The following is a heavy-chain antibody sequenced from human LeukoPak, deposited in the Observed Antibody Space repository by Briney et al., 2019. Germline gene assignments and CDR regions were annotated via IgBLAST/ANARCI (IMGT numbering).Heavy chain of an antibody. CDR1: GYSFTSQW. J-gene: IGHJ4*02. D-gene: IGHD5-18*01. CDR3: ARLGYSNGFFFDY. Sequence: PGESLKISCKGSGYSFTSQWIGWGRQMPGKGLEWMGIIYPGDSDTRYSPSFQVQVTISADKSISTAYLQWKSLKASDPAMYYCARLGYSNGFFFDYWRQGTLVTVSS. V-gene: IGHV5-51*01. CDR2: IYPGDSDT.